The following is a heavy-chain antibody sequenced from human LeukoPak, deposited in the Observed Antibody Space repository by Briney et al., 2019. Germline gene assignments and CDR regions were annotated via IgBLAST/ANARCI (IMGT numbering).Heavy chain of an antibody. CDR1: GGSISSSSYY. CDR3: ARQGSTISRYYYYYMDV. D-gene: IGHD3-3*01. V-gene: IGHV4-39*01. CDR2: IYYSGST. Sequence: SETLSLTCTVSGGSISSSSYYWGWIRQPPGKGLEWIGSIYYSGSTNYNPSLKSRVTISVDTSKNQFSLKLSSVTAADTAVYYCARQGSTISRYYYYYMDVWGKGTTVTVSS. J-gene: IGHJ6*03.